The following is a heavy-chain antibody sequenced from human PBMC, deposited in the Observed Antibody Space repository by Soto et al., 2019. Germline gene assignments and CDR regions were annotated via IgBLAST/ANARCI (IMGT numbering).Heavy chain of an antibody. D-gene: IGHD3-10*01. CDR1: GFTFRRYG. V-gene: IGHV3-30*18. CDR3: AKDGNKDYYRSGAIDY. Sequence: QVQLVESGGGVVQPGRSLRLACAASGFTFRRYGMNWVRQAPGKGLEWGAVISYDGSNKYYADSVKGRFTISIDNSKNMLYLQMNSMRAEDTAVYYCAKDGNKDYYRSGAIDYWGQGTLVTVSS. J-gene: IGHJ4*02. CDR2: ISYDGSNK.